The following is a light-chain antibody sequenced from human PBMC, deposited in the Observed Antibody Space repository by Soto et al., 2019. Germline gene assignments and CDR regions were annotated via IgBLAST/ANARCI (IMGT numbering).Light chain of an antibody. J-gene: IGKJ5*01. V-gene: IGKV3-15*01. Sequence: EIVMTQSPATLSVSPGERVTLSCRASESLSTYLAWYQQKPGQAPRLLIYGASTKATGIPARFSGSGSATDFTLTISSLQSEDFAVYYCQSYNDWPFTFGQGTRLESK. CDR1: ESLSTY. CDR2: GAS. CDR3: QSYNDWPFT.